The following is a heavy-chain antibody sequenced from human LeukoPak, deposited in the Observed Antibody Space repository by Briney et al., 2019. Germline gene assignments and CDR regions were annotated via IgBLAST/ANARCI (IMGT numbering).Heavy chain of an antibody. CDR2: IRYDGSNK. Sequence: GGSLRLSCAASGFTFSSYGMHWVRQAPGKGLEWVAFIRYDGSNKYYADSVKGRFTISRDNAKNSLYLQMNSLRAEDTAVYYCARDVDSGWLNWFDPWGQGTLVTVSS. D-gene: IGHD6-19*01. CDR3: ARDVDSGWLNWFDP. CDR1: GFTFSSYG. J-gene: IGHJ5*02. V-gene: IGHV3-30*02.